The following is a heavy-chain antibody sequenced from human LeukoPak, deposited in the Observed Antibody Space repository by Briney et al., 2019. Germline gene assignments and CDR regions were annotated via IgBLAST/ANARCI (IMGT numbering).Heavy chain of an antibody. D-gene: IGHD1-26*01. CDR2: ISSSSYI. CDR3: AGDSFGSQGDY. CDR1: GFTFSSYS. V-gene: IGHV3-21*01. Sequence: GGSLRLSCAASGFTFSSYSMNRVRQAPGKGLEWVSSISSSSYIYCADSVKGRFTISSDNAKNSLYLQMNSLRAEDTAVYYCAGDSFGSQGDYWGQGTLVTVSS. J-gene: IGHJ4*02.